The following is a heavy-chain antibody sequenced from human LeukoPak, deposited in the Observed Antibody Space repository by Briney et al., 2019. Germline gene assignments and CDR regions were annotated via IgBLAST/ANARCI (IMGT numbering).Heavy chain of an antibody. CDR1: GFTFDDYA. J-gene: IGHJ4*02. D-gene: IGHD6-19*01. CDR2: FSWNSGRI. V-gene: IGHV3-9*01. Sequence: PGGSLRLSCAPSGFTFDDYAIHWGRQAPGKGVEWVSDFSWNSGRIGYADSVKGRFTVSRDNAKNSLYLQMNSLRAEDTALYYCAKGKTGIAVAGTVDYWGQGTLVTVSS. CDR3: AKGKTGIAVAGTVDY.